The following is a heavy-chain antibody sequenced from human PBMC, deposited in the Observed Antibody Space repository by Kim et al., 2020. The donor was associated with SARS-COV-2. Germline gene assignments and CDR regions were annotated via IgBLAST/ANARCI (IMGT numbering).Heavy chain of an antibody. V-gene: IGHV4-34*01. CDR2: INHSGST. Sequence: SETLSLTCAVYGGSFSGYYWSWIRQPPGKGLEWIGEINHSGSTNYNPSLKSRVTISVDTSKNQFSLKLSSVTAADTAVYYCARGRRGTIFGVAKGHIGGRYYFDYWGQGTLVTVSS. CDR1: GGSFSGYY. J-gene: IGHJ4*02. D-gene: IGHD3-3*01. CDR3: ARGRRGTIFGVAKGHIGGRYYFDY.